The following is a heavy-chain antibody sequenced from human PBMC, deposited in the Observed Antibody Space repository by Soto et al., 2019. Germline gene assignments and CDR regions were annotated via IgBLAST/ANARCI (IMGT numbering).Heavy chain of an antibody. D-gene: IGHD3-10*01. CDR1: GYSFNTYW. V-gene: IGHV5-10-1*01. CDR3: ARVPYYGSAVDY. J-gene: IGHJ4*02. CDR2: IDPGTSYS. Sequence: GESLESSCQGSGYSFNTYWISWVRQVPGKGLEWMGRIDPGTSYSNYSPSFEGHVTISVDKSKSTAFLQWSSLRTEDTAVYYCARVPYYGSAVDYWGQGTLVTVSS.